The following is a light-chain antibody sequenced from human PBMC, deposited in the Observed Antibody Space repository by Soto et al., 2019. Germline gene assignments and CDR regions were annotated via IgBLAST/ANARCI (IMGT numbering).Light chain of an antibody. J-gene: IGKJ3*01. CDR3: QQLNRYPFT. V-gene: IGKV1-9*01. CDR1: QGISAY. Sequence: DIQLTQSPSFLSASVGDRVTVTCRASQGISAYLAWYQQKPGNAPKLLIYAASTLHRGVPSRFSGSGFGTEFALTISSLQPEDFATYYCQQLNRYPFTFGPGTKVDIK. CDR2: AAS.